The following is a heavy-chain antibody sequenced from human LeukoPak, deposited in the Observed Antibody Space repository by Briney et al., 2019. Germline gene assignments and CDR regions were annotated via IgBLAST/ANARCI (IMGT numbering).Heavy chain of an antibody. J-gene: IGHJ6*03. Sequence: PGGSLRLSCAASGFTFSDYYMSWIRQAPGKGLEWVSYISSSGSTIYYADSVKGRFTISRDNAKNSLYLQMGSLRAEDMAVYYCARDSGAARHYYYYYMDVWGKGTTVTVSS. V-gene: IGHV3-11*04. CDR2: ISSSGSTI. CDR3: ARDSGAARHYYYYYMDV. D-gene: IGHD6-6*01. CDR1: GFTFSDYY.